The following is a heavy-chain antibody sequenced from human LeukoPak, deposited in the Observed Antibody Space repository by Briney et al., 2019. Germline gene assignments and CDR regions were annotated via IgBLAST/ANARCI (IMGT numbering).Heavy chain of an antibody. CDR1: GGTFNYYT. J-gene: IGHJ4*02. CDR3: AIMGGSTTRAVDY. Sequence: SVKVSCKASGGTFNYYTINWVRQAPGQGLEWMGRIVPMFGIPDYAQKFQGRDTLTADKSTSTAYMELSSLRSEDTAMYYCAIMGGSTTRAVDYWAQGTLVTVSS. V-gene: IGHV1-69*02. CDR2: IVPMFGIP. D-gene: IGHD2-8*01.